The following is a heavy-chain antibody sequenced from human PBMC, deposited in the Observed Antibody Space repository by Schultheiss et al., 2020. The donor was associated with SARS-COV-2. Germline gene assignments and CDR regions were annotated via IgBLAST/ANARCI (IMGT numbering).Heavy chain of an antibody. CDR2: ISSSSSYI. J-gene: IGHJ4*02. CDR1: GFTFSNAW. CDR3: VNLALAGY. V-gene: IGHV3-21*01. D-gene: IGHD6-19*01. Sequence: GGSLRLSCAASGFTFSNAWMNWVRQAPGKGLEWVSSISSSSSYIYYADSVKGRFTISRDNSKNTLYLQMNSLRAEDTAVYYCVNLALAGYWGQGTLVTVSS.